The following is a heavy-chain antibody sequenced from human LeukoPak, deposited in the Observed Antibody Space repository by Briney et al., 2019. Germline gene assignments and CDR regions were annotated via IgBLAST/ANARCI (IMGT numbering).Heavy chain of an antibody. J-gene: IGHJ4*02. D-gene: IGHD2-21*02. Sequence: ASVKVSCKASGYTFNRHGISWVRQAPGQGLEWMGWISAYDGNTDFAQKFQGRVTMTTDTSTRTAYMELRSLRSDDTAIYFCARVTALKGVDYWGQGTLVTVSS. CDR3: ARVTALKGVDY. CDR2: ISAYDGNT. V-gene: IGHV1-18*01. CDR1: GYTFNRHG.